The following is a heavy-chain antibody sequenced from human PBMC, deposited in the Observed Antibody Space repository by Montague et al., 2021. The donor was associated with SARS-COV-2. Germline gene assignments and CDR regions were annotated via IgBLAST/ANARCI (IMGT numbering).Heavy chain of an antibody. Sequence: SETLSLTCTVSDGSVISTYPHWHWVRQSPGRGLEWIGGYLFHIDIADYNAPLRSRVTISVDTSKNQFSLKLTSVTAADTAVYYCTRGIDSYKTGYWGQGIQVTVSS. D-gene: IGHD6-13*01. CDR2: LFHIDIA. J-gene: IGHJ4*02. CDR1: DGSVISTYPH. CDR3: TRGIDSYKTGY. V-gene: IGHV4-61*01.